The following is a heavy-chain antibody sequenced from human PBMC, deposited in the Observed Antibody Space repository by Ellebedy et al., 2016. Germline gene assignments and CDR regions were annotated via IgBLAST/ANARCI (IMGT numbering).Heavy chain of an antibody. CDR1: GLNFDTFF. CDR3: RQGHYADY. Sequence: GGSLRLSXVVSGLNFDTFFMSWVRQAPGKGLEWVSTINADSDDTRLADSVKGRFTVSRDNPRKTVYLRMNSLRVEDTARYYCRQGHYADYWGQGTLITVSS. J-gene: IGHJ4*02. CDR2: INADSDDT. V-gene: IGHV3-23*01.